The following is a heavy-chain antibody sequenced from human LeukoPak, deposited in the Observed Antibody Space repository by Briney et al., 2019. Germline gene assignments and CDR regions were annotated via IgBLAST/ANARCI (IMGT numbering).Heavy chain of an antibody. V-gene: IGHV3-21*01. J-gene: IGHJ2*01. D-gene: IGHD6-19*01. CDR3: AKSGSSGWYSPYWYFDL. CDR2: ITSSSTYI. CDR1: GFTFSSYS. Sequence: GGSLRLSCAASGFTFSSYSMNWVRQAPGKGLEWVSSITSSSTYIYYADSVKGRFTISRDNAKNSLYLQMNSLRAEDTAVYYCAKSGSSGWYSPYWYFDLWGRGTLVTVSS.